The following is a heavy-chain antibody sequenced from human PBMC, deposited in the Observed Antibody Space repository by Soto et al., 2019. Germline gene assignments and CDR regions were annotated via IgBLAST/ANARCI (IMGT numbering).Heavy chain of an antibody. J-gene: IGHJ3*02. D-gene: IGHD5-12*01. V-gene: IGHV3-7*05. CDR1: GFIFSSYW. Sequence: GGSLRLSCSASGFIFSSYWMSWLRQAPGKGLEWVASMNEYGSERYYVDSVKGRFTISRDNAKNSLYLQMNSLRAEDTALYYCARVPPGGYSGYDSAFDIRGQGTMVTVSS. CDR3: ARVPPGGYSGYDSAFDI. CDR2: MNEYGSER.